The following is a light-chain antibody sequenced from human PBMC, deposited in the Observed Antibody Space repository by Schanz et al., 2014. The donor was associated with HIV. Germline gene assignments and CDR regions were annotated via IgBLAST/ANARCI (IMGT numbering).Light chain of an antibody. V-gene: IGKV3-15*01. CDR3: QQYGSSPL. CDR1: QSIGSN. CDR2: GAS. J-gene: IGKJ3*01. Sequence: EIVLTQSPATLSMSPGEGATLSCRASQSIGSNLAWYQQKPGQAPRLLIYGASTRAPSFPARFSGSGSGTEFTLTISSLQSEDFAVYYCQQYGSSPLFGPGTKVDIK.